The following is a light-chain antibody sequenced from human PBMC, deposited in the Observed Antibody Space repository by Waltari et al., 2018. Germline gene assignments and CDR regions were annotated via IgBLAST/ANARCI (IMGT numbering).Light chain of an antibody. Sequence: QSALTQPASVSGSPGQSITISCTGTSNDVGYNNYVCWYQQHPGKAPKLMIYDDSKRPSGIADRFSGSRSGNTASLTISGLQADDEADYDCSSYTSSSTLLFGGGTKVTVL. CDR2: DDS. V-gene: IGLV2-14*03. CDR1: SNDVGYNNY. J-gene: IGLJ2*01. CDR3: SSYTSSSTLL.